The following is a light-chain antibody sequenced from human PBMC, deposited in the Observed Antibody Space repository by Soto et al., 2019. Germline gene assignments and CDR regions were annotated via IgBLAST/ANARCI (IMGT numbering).Light chain of an antibody. CDR2: KAS. Sequence: DIQLTQSPSTLSASVGDTVTITCRASESVRNWLAWYQQKPGQAPKFLIYKASSLEGGVPSRFSGGGSGTEFTLTISSLQPDDFATYYCQHYNNFPCAFGPGTKVEIK. CDR3: QHYNNFPCA. J-gene: IGKJ1*01. V-gene: IGKV1-5*03. CDR1: ESVRNW.